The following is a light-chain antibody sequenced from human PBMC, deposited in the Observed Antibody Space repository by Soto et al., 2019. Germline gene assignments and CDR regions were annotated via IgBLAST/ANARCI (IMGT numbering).Light chain of an antibody. Sequence: EIVLTQSPGTLSLSPGESATLSCRASQSVSTRYLAWYQQTPGQAPRLLIYGASTRATGIRERVSGDGSGTDFTLTITSLEPDDPEVYYWPEYGGSPGTFGQGTKV. V-gene: IGKV3-20*01. CDR1: QSVSTRY. J-gene: IGKJ1*01. CDR3: PEYGGSPGT. CDR2: GAS.